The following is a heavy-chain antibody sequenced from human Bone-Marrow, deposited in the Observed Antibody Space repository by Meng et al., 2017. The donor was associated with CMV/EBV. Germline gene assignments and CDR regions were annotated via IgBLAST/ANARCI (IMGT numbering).Heavy chain of an antibody. V-gene: IGHV1-18*01. CDR2: VTPYNGDT. Sequence: ASVKVSCKASGYNFRHHGISWVRQAPGQGLEWMGWVTPYNGDTKYAQKIQGRLTMTTDTPTKTDYFDLRSLRSDDTAVYFCTTDCPTSLEPFKFWGQGTLVTVSS. D-gene: IGHD1-1*01. CDR3: TTDCPTSLEPFKF. J-gene: IGHJ4*02. CDR1: GYNFRHHG.